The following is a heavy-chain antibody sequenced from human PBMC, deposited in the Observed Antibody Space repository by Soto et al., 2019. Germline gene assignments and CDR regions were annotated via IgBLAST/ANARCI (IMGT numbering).Heavy chain of an antibody. D-gene: IGHD3-10*01. J-gene: IGHJ4*02. CDR1: GVSISNNHYY. V-gene: IGHV4-39*01. CDR3: ARSLITMVPEAD. CDR2: THYSANT. Sequence: SETLSLTCTVSGVSISNNHYYWAWIRQPPGKGLEWIASTHYSANTYYNPSLQSRVTISVDTSNNQFSLKLTSATAADTAVYYCARSLITMVPEADWGQGTLVTVSS.